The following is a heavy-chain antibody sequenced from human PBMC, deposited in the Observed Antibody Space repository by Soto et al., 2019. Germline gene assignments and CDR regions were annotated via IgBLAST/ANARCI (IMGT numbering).Heavy chain of an antibody. Sequence: GGSLRLSCAASGFTLSDHYIDWFRQAPGKCLEWVGSSRGKYEGYTTEYAESVKGRFFNSTDESKNLVDLQMNSLKTEDTAVYYCVRATDFFDSSGYTRCIDYWGQGXLVTVFS. V-gene: IGHV3-72*01. D-gene: IGHD3-22*01. CDR2: SRGKYEGYTT. CDR1: GFTLSDHY. CDR3: VRATDFFDSSGYTRCIDY. J-gene: IGHJ4*02.